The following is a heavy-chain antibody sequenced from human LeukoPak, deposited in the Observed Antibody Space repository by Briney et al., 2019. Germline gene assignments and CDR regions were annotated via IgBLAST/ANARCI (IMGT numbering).Heavy chain of an antibody. CDR2: INPNSGGT. D-gene: IGHD4-23*01. J-gene: IGHJ6*02. V-gene: IGHV1-2*02. CDR1: GYTFTGYY. Sequence: ASVKVSCKAPGYTFTGYYMHWVRQAPGQGLEWMGWINPNSGGTNYAQKFQGRVTMTRDTSISTAYMELSRLRSDDTAVYYCARDLYGGNSPYYYYYGMDVWGQGTTVTVSS. CDR3: ARDLYGGNSPYYYYYGMDV.